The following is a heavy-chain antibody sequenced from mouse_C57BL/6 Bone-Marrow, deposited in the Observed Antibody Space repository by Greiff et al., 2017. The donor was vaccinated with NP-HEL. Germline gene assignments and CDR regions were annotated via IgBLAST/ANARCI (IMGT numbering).Heavy chain of an antibody. J-gene: IGHJ2*01. Sequence: QVQLQQSGAELVKPGASVKMSCKASGYPFTTYPIAWVKQNHGKSLEWIGNFPPYNDDTEYNEKFKNKATLTVEKSSSTVYLELSRLTSDDSSVYYGARGGNYWYYFDYWGQGTTLTVSS. V-gene: IGHV1-47*01. CDR2: FPPYNDDT. CDR3: ARGGNYWYYFDY. D-gene: IGHD2-1*01. CDR1: GYPFTTYP.